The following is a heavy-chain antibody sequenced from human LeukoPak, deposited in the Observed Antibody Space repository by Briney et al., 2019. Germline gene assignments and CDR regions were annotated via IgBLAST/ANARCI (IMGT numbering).Heavy chain of an antibody. Sequence: SETLSLTCAVYGGSFSNYYWSWVRQPPGKGLEWIGEINDSGRINYNPSLMSRVTVSVDTSKNQFSLRLTSVTATDTAVYYCARRWNYGRNYYIDVWGNGATVSVSS. D-gene: IGHD1-7*01. J-gene: IGHJ6*03. CDR1: GGSFSNYY. CDR2: INDSGRI. V-gene: IGHV4-34*01. CDR3: ARRWNYGRNYYIDV.